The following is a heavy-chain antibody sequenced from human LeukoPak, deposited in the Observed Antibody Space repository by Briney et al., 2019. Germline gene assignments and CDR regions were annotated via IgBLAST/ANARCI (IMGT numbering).Heavy chain of an antibody. V-gene: IGHV3-48*01. D-gene: IGHD1-1*01. CDR3: ARDRRYAFDY. J-gene: IGHJ4*02. CDR2: ISSSSSTI. CDR1: GFTFSSYS. Sequence: PGGSLRLSCAASGFTFSSYSMNWVRQAPGKGLEWVSYISSSSSTIYYADSVKGRFTISRDNSKNTLYLQMNSLRAEDTAVYYCARDRRYAFDYWGQGTLVTVSS.